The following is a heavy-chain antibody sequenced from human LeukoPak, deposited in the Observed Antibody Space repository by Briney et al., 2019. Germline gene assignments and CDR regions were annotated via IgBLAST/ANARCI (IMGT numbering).Heavy chain of an antibody. D-gene: IGHD1-14*01. CDR2: INQGGSDK. J-gene: IGHJ4*02. V-gene: IGHV3-7*01. Sequence: GGSLRLSCAASGFTFSGHWMSWVRQAAGKGLEWVANINQGGSDKHYVDSVKGRFTISRDNANNLLYLQMNSLRGEDTAVYYCTRDRSRAEDDWGQGTLVTVS. CDR1: GFTFSGHW. CDR3: TRDRSRAEDD.